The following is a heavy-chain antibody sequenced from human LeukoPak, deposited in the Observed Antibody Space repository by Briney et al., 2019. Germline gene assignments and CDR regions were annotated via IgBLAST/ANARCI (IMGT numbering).Heavy chain of an antibody. V-gene: IGHV3-64D*06. Sequence: GGSPRLSCSASGFTFSGYAMHWVRQAPGKGLEHVSAISSNGGSTDYADSVKGRFTISRDNSKNTLYLQMSSLRTEDTAVYYCVKVDGEYGSGSYYFDYWGQGTLVTVSS. D-gene: IGHD3-10*01. J-gene: IGHJ4*02. CDR2: ISSNGGST. CDR3: VKVDGEYGSGSYYFDY. CDR1: GFTFSGYA.